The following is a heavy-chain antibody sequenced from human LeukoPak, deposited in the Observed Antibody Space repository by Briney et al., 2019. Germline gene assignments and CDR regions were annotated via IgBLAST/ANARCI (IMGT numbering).Heavy chain of an antibody. Sequence: SGTLSLTCSVSGGSISGYIWSWIRQPPGKGLERIRYIYHSGSTYHNPSLKSRVTISVDRSKNQFSLKLSSVTAADTAVYYCARALPEDPDIAALLFDYWGQGTLVTVSS. CDR2: IYHSGST. J-gene: IGHJ4*02. CDR1: GGSISGYI. V-gene: IGHV4-30-2*01. CDR3: ARALPEDPDIAALLFDY. D-gene: IGHD6-6*01.